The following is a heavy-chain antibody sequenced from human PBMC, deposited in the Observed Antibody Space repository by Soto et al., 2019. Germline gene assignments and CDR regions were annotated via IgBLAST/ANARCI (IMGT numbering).Heavy chain of an antibody. CDR2: INHSGST. J-gene: IGHJ3*02. CDR3: ARTTSRGYDFWSGYYRAAFDI. Sequence: QVQLQQWGAGLLKPSETLSLTCAVYGGSFSGYYWSWIRQPPGNGLEWIGEINHSGSTNYNPSLKSRVTISVDTSKNQFSLKLSSVTAADTAVYYCARTTSRGYDFWSGYYRAAFDIWGQGTMVTVSS. V-gene: IGHV4-34*01. D-gene: IGHD3-3*01. CDR1: GGSFSGYY.